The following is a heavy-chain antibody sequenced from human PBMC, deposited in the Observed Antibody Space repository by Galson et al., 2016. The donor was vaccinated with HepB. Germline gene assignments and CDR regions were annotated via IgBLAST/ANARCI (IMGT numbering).Heavy chain of an antibody. CDR2: VSYNGGLK. D-gene: IGHD6-19*01. Sequence: LRLSCAASGFSFSSYGMQWVRQAPGKGLEWVAVVSYNGGLKFYADSVKGRFTVSRDNSKNTMYLQMSSLRAEDTAVYYCAKEITLYSSGWVFDYWGRGNLVTVSS. V-gene: IGHV3-30*18. CDR3: AKEITLYSSGWVFDY. CDR1: GFSFSSYG. J-gene: IGHJ4*02.